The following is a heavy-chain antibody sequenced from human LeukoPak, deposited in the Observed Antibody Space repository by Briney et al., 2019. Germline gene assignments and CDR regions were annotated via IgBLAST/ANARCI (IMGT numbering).Heavy chain of an antibody. CDR1: GFTFSAFG. CDR3: TKDYCGKFCSAV. Sequence: GGSLRLSCAASGFTFSAFGMNWVRQAPGKGLEWVSTITKSGDSTYYVDSVKGRFTISRDNSENTLYLQMNSLRAEDTAKYYCTKDYCGKFCSAVWGQGTTVTVSS. CDR2: ITKSGDST. J-gene: IGHJ6*02. D-gene: IGHD3-9*01. V-gene: IGHV3-23*01.